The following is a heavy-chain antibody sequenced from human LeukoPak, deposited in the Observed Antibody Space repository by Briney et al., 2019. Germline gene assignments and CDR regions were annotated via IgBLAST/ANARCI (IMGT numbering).Heavy chain of an antibody. D-gene: IGHD4-17*01. CDR1: GYSFTNYW. CDR2: IYPADSHT. Sequence: GESLKISCKGSGYSFTNYWIGWVRQMPGKGLEWMGIIYPADSHTRYSPSLQGQVTTSADKSISTAYLQWSSLKASDTAMYYCASPVRDYGDPSDGFDMWGQGTMVTVSS. J-gene: IGHJ3*02. V-gene: IGHV5-51*01. CDR3: ASPVRDYGDPSDGFDM.